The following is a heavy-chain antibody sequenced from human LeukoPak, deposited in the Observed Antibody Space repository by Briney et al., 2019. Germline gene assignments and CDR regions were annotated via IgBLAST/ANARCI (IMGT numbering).Heavy chain of an antibody. CDR1: GFTFSSYW. D-gene: IGHD3-22*01. V-gene: IGHV3-7*01. Sequence: GGSLRLSCAASGFTFSSYWMTWVRQAPGKGLEWVANIKQDGSEKYYVDSVKGRFTISRDNAKNSLYLQMNSLRAEDTAVYYCARGGYDSSGYRIEDYWGQGTLVTVSS. J-gene: IGHJ4*02. CDR2: IKQDGSEK. CDR3: ARGGYDSSGYRIEDY.